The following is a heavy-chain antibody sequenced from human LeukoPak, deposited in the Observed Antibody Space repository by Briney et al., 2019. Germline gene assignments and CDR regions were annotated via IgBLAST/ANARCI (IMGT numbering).Heavy chain of an antibody. D-gene: IGHD1-26*01. Sequence: GGSLRLSCAASGFTFSSFGMHWVRQAPGKGLEWVAFIQYDAGNRQYADSVKGRFTISRDNSKTTLYMQMNSLTAEDTAVYYCARSFTGSYLDYFGYWGQGTLVTVSS. J-gene: IGHJ4*02. V-gene: IGHV3-30*02. CDR2: IQYDAGNR. CDR1: GFTFSSFG. CDR3: ARSFTGSYLDYFGY.